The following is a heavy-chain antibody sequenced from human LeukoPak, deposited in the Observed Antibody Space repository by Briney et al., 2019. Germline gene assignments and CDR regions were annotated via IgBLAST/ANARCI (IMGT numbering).Heavy chain of an antibody. CDR1: GGSFSGYY. J-gene: IGHJ3*02. CDR3: ARGLRNRSSGTRFDVFDI. V-gene: IGHV4-34*01. D-gene: IGHD6-6*01. CDR2: INHSGST. Sequence: PSETLSLTCAVYGGSFSGYYWSWIRQPPGKGLEWIGEINHSGSTNYNPSLKSRVTISVDTSKNHFSLKLSSVTAADTAVYYCARGLRNRSSGTRFDVFDIWGQGTMVTVSS.